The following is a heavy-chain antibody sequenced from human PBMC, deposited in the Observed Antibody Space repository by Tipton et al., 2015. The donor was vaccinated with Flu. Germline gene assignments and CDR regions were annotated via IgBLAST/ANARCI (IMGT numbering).Heavy chain of an antibody. J-gene: IGHJ5*02. Sequence: TLSLTCAVSGDSVSSGRYYWSRIRQPPGKELEWIGYIYYTGNTISMDTSKNQFSLKLKSVTAADTAVYYCARDGIDHTSPDWLDPWGQGTLVTVSS. CDR1: GDSVSSGRYY. D-gene: IGHD1-14*01. CDR2: IYYTG. V-gene: IGHV4-61*01. CDR3: ARDGIDHTSPDWLDP.